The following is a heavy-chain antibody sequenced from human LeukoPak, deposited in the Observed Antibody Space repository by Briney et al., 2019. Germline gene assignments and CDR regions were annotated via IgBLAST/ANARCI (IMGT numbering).Heavy chain of an antibody. CDR2: ISRCSSFI. J-gene: IGHJ4*02. D-gene: IGHD1-26*01. Sequence: GGSLRLSCAASGFTFSSYSMNWVRQAPGKGLEWVSYISRCSSFIYYADSVKGRLTISRDNAKNSLYLQMNSLRAEDTTVYYCTKNLGLDYWGQGTLVTVSS. CDR3: TKNLGLDY. V-gene: IGHV3-48*01. CDR1: GFTFSSYS.